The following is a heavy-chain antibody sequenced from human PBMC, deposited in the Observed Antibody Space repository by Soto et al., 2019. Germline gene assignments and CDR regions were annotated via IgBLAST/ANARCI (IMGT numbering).Heavy chain of an antibody. CDR1: GGSISSSSYY. D-gene: IGHD3-10*01. CDR3: ARLPGGYYYGSGSRHNWFDP. CDR2: IYYSGST. J-gene: IGHJ5*02. V-gene: IGHV4-39*01. Sequence: QLQLQESGPGLVKPSETLSLTCTVSGGSISSSSYYWGWIRQPPGKGLEWIGSIYYSGSTYYNPSLKSRVTIAVDTSKNQLPLKLSSVTAADTAVYYCARLPGGYYYGSGSRHNWFDPWGQGTLVTVSS.